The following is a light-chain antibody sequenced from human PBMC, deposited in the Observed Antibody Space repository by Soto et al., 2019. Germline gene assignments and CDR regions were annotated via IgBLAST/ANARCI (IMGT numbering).Light chain of an antibody. CDR3: QQYYSYLRS. Sequence: AIRMTQSTSSFSASTGDRVTITCRASQGISSYLAWYQQKPGKAPKLLIYAASTLQSGVPSRFSGSGSGTDFTLTISCLQSEDFATYYCQQYYSYLRSFGGGTKVDIK. CDR1: QGISSY. V-gene: IGKV1-8*01. J-gene: IGKJ4*01. CDR2: AAS.